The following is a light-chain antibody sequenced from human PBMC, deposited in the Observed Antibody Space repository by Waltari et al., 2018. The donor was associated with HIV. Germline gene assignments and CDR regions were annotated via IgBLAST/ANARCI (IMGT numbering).Light chain of an antibody. Sequence: QSALTQPASVSGSPGQSITISCTGTSNDVGGYKFVSWYQQHPVKAPKLIIYEVSNRPSGVSNRFSGSKSGNTASLTSSGLQAEDEADYYCTAHTSTSTWVFGGGTKLTVL. CDR3: TAHTSTSTWV. J-gene: IGLJ3*02. CDR1: SNDVGGYKF. CDR2: EVS. V-gene: IGLV2-14*01.